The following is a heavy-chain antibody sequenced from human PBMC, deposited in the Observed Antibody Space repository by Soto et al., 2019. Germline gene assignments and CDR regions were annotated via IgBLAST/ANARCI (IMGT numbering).Heavy chain of an antibody. CDR3: AKAPAQYIGAEGPYYFDY. CDR2: ISGTGGST. J-gene: IGHJ4*02. Sequence: PGGSLRLSCAASGFTFRSYAMSWVRQAPGKGLEWVSSISGTGGSTYYADSVKGRLIISRDNSKNTLYVQVNRLRAEDTAVYYCAKAPAQYIGAEGPYYFDYWGQGALVTVSS. D-gene: IGHD6-13*01. CDR1: GFTFRSYA. V-gene: IGHV3-23*01.